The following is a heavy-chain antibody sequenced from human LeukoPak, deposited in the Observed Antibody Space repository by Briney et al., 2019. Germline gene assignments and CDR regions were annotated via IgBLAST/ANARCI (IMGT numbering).Heavy chain of an antibody. CDR2: ISSSGSTK. CDR1: GFTFSSYA. V-gene: IGHV3-48*04. Sequence: GGSLRLSCAASGFTFSSYAMSWVRQAPGKGLEWVSYISSSGSTKHYADSAKGRFTISRDNAKNSLYLQMNSLRAEDTAVYYCARDRGYYDSSGYYSSWGQGTLVTVSS. J-gene: IGHJ5*02. CDR3: ARDRGYYDSSGYYSS. D-gene: IGHD3-22*01.